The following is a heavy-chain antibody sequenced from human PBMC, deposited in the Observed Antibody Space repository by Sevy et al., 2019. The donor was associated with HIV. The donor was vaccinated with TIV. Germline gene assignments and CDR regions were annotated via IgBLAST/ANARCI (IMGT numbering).Heavy chain of an antibody. CDR3: ARGLAALPGYYYGMDV. D-gene: IGHD6-6*01. CDR1: GFTFSSYG. Sequence: GGSLRLSCAASGFTFSSYGMHWVRQAPGKGLEWVAAILYDGSNKYYADSVKGRFTISRDNSENTQYLRMNSLRAGDTAVYYCARGLAALPGYYYGMDVWGQGTAVTVSS. V-gene: IGHV3-30*03. J-gene: IGHJ6*02. CDR2: ILYDGSNK.